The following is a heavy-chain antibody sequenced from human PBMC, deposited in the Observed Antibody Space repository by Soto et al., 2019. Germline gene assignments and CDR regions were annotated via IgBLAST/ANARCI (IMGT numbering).Heavy chain of an antibody. D-gene: IGHD2-15*01. CDR1: GGPISNGYYY. CDR3: ARWVEVSLDYFDS. J-gene: IGHJ4*02. CDR2: IYHSGRT. V-gene: IGHV4-31*03. Sequence: QVQLQESGPGLVKPSQTLSLTCTVSGGPISNGYYYWSWVRQNPGKGLEWIGHIYHSGRTYYNPSLKSRANISVDTSKNQFSLNLSSVTAADTAVYYCARWVEVSLDYFDSWGQGTPVTVSS.